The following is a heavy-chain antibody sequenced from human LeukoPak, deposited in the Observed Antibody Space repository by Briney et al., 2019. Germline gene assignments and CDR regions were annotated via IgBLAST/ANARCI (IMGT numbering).Heavy chain of an antibody. CDR1: GFTSSSYW. J-gene: IGHJ4*02. D-gene: IGHD3-22*01. Sequence: GGSLRLSCAVSGFTSSSYWMHWVRQAPGKGLVWVSRINADGSSTTYADSVKGRFTISRDSAKNTLYLQMNSLRAEDTAVYYCAKRSRGYYYDSSGHFDYWGQGTLVTVSS. V-gene: IGHV3-74*01. CDR3: AKRSRGYYYDSSGHFDY. CDR2: INADGSST.